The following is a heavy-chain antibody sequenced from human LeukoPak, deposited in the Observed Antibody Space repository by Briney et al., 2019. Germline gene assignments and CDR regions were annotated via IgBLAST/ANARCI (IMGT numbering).Heavy chain of an antibody. Sequence: PGGNLRFYCSASGFTFSIYSMHWVRQAQGKELKYVSAISNNGGSKYYGDSVKGTFTISRDNSKSMLFLQMSSLRAEDTAVYYCVRRSGYDYDYWGQGTLVTVSS. CDR3: VRRSGYDYDY. D-gene: IGHD5-12*01. CDR1: GFTFSIYS. CDR2: ISNNGGSK. V-gene: IGHV3-64D*06. J-gene: IGHJ4*02.